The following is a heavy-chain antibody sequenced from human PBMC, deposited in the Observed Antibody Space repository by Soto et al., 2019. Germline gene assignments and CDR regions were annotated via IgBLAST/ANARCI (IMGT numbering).Heavy chain of an antibody. V-gene: IGHV1-2*02. CDR1: GYTFTGYY. D-gene: IGHD6-19*01. Sequence: ASVKVSCKASGYTFTGYYMHWVRQASGQGLEWMGWINPNSGGTNYAQKFQGRVTMTRDTSISTAYMELSRLRSDDTAVYYCAASYSSGWYEGQFDYWGQGTLVTVSS. CDR3: AASYSSGWYEGQFDY. J-gene: IGHJ4*02. CDR2: INPNSGGT.